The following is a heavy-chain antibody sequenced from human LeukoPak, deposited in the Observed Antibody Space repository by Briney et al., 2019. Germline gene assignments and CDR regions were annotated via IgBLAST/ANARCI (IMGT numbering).Heavy chain of an antibody. CDR2: LSYDGNNK. CDR3: ARDIVVAAATPGFYYYGMDV. D-gene: IGHD2-15*01. Sequence: GGSLRLSCAPSGFSFSSYAMHWVRQAPGRGLEWVAVLSYDGNNKYYADSVKGRFTISRDNSKSTLFLQMNSLRAEDTAVYYCARDIVVAAATPGFYYYGMDVWGQGTTVTVSS. CDR1: GFSFSSYA. J-gene: IGHJ6*02. V-gene: IGHV3-30-3*01.